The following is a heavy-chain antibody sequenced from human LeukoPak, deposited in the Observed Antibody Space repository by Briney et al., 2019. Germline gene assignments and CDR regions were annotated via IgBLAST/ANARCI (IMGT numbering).Heavy chain of an antibody. Sequence: ASVKVSCKASGGTFSSYAISWVRQAPGQGLEWMGGIIPIFGTPNYAQKFQGRVTITTDESTSTAYMELSSLRSEDTAVYYCARSKEKLVGATPFDYWGQGTLVTVSS. CDR3: ARSKEKLVGATPFDY. J-gene: IGHJ4*02. V-gene: IGHV1-69*05. CDR1: GGTFSSYA. D-gene: IGHD1-26*01. CDR2: IIPIFGTP.